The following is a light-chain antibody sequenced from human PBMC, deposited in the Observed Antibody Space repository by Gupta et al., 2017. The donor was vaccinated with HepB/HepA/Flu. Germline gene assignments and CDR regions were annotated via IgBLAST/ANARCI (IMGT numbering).Light chain of an antibody. CDR3: SAYTSSSTLV. CDR2: DVS. Sequence: SALTQPASVSGSPGQSITISCTGTSSDVGGYNYVSWYQQHPGKAPKLMIYDVSNRPSGVSNRFSGSKSGNTASLTISGLQAEDEADYYGSAYTSSSTLVFGGGTKLTVL. V-gene: IGLV2-14*01. J-gene: IGLJ2*01. CDR1: SSDVGGYNY.